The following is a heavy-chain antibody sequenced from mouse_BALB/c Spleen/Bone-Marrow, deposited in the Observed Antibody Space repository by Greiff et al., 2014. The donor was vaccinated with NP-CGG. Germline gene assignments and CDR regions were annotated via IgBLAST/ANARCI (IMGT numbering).Heavy chain of an antibody. D-gene: IGHD2-1*01. CDR1: GFNIKDTY. Sequence: VQLKESGAELVKPGASVKLSCTASGFNIKDTYMHWVKQRPEQGLEWIGRIDPANGNTKYDPKFQGKATITADTSSNTAYLQLSSLTSEDTAVYYCAIYYGNYYAMDYWGQGTSVTVPS. V-gene: IGHV14-3*02. J-gene: IGHJ4*01. CDR2: IDPANGNT. CDR3: AIYYGNYYAMDY.